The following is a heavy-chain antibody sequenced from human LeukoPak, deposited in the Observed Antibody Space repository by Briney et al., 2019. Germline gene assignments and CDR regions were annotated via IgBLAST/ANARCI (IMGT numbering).Heavy chain of an antibody. CDR3: ARDWGMGPSSSWA. J-gene: IGHJ5*02. D-gene: IGHD6-13*01. CDR1: GGTFSSYA. V-gene: IGHV1-69*01. CDR2: IIPIFGTA. Sequence: ASVKVSCKASGGTFSSYAISWVRQAPGQGLEWMGGIIPIFGTAKYAQKFQGRVTITADESTSTAYMELSSLGSEDTAVYYCARDWGMGPSSSWAWGQGTLVTVSS.